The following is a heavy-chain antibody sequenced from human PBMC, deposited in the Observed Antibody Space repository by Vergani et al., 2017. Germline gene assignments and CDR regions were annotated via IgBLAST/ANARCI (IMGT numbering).Heavy chain of an antibody. Sequence: QVQLVQSGAEVKKPGSSVKVSCKASGGTFSSYAISWVRQAPGQGLEWMGGIIPIFGTANYAQKFQGRVTITADESTSTAYMELSSLRSEDTAVYYCARGLGGNYXFWSGYYTNYYYYYMDVWGKGTTVTVSS. CDR2: IIPIFGTA. CDR3: ARGLGGNYXFWSGYYTNYYYYYMDV. D-gene: IGHD3-3*01. J-gene: IGHJ6*03. CDR1: GGTFSSYA. V-gene: IGHV1-69*01.